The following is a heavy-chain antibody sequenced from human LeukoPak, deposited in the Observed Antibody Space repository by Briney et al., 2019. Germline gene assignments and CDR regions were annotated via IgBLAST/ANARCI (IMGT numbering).Heavy chain of an antibody. V-gene: IGHV1-18*01. CDR2: ISGNKGDT. J-gene: IGHJ3*02. CDR1: GYPFISFG. Sequence: ASVKVSCKASGYPFISFGISWVRQAPGQGLEWMGCISGNKGDTIYAQKVQGRVTMTTDRSTSTTHMELRSLRPDDTAVYYCARGSYGEVAFDIWGQGTMVTVSS. CDR3: ARGSYGEVAFDI. D-gene: IGHD4-17*01.